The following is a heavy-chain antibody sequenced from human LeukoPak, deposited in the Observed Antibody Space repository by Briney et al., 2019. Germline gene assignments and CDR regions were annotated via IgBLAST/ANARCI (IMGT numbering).Heavy chain of an antibody. V-gene: IGHV3-7*01. CDR1: RFTFNNYW. CDR3: ARGDFSDYGDYVDAFDI. CDR2: IKQDGSAK. D-gene: IGHD4-17*01. J-gene: IGHJ3*02. Sequence: PGGSLRHSCAASRFTFNNYWMSWVRQVPGKGLQWVANIKQDGSAKFYVDSVKGRFTISRDNTKNSLYLRMNSLRVEDTAVYYCARGDFSDYGDYVDAFDIWGQGTMVTVSS.